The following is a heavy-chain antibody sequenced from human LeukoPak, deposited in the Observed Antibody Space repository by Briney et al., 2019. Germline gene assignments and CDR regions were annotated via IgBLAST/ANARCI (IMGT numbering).Heavy chain of an antibody. CDR1: GYTFTGYY. D-gene: IGHD7-27*01. Sequence: ASVKVSCKASGYTFTGYYMHWVRQAPGQGLEWMGWINPNSGGTNYAQNFQGRVTMTRDTSISTAYMELRRLRSDDRAVYYCARGPHWDPHFDYWGQGTLVTVSS. CDR3: ARGPHWDPHFDY. J-gene: IGHJ4*02. CDR2: INPNSGGT. V-gene: IGHV1-2*02.